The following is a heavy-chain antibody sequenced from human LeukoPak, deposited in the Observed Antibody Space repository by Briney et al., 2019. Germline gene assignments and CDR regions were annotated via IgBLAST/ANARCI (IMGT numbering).Heavy chain of an antibody. V-gene: IGHV3-74*01. CDR2: INPGGSST. D-gene: IGHD4-11*01. CDR3: ARSNQADDY. CDR1: GFTFSNYW. Sequence: PGGSLRLSCAASGFTFSNYWMHWARQVPGKGLVWVSRINPGGSSTTYADSVKGRFTISRDNAKNTLYLQMNSLRAEDTAVYYCARSNQADDYWGQGTLVTVSS. J-gene: IGHJ4*02.